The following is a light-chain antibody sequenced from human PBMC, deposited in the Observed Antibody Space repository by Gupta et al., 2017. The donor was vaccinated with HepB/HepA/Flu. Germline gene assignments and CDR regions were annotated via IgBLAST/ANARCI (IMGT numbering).Light chain of an antibody. J-gene: IGKJ1*01. V-gene: IGKV3-15*01. CDR1: QNIDVD. CDR2: SAS. Sequence: DTVMTQSPATLSVSPGDRLTLSCRACQNIDVDLRWFQQKPGQAPRLLIYSASTRATVIPGRFSGSGSGTEFTLTINSRQSEDFAVYYCQQGNKWPRTFGQGTTVDIK. CDR3: QQGNKWPRT.